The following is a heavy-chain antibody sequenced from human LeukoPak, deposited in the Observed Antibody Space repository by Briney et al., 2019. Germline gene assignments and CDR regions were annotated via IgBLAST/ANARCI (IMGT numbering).Heavy chain of an antibody. V-gene: IGHV1-46*01. J-gene: IGHJ3*02. CDR3: ARGVTTGYSSGWYAPDDAFDI. CDR1: GYTFTSYY. D-gene: IGHD6-19*01. Sequence: ASVKVSCKASGYTFTSYYMHWVRQAPGQGLEWMGIINPSGGSTSYAQKFQGRVTMTRDTSTSTVYMELSSLRSEDTAVYYCARGVTTGYSSGWYAPDDAFDIWGQGTMATVSS. CDR2: INPSGGST.